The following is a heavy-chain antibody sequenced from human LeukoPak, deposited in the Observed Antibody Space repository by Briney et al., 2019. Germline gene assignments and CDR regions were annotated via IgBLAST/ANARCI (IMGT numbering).Heavy chain of an antibody. D-gene: IGHD6-19*01. CDR1: GFTFDNYA. CDR3: ARGGIQVSGIDEFDY. Sequence: GGSLRLSCAASGFTFDNYAMHWVRPAPGKGLEWVSGIAWHSGNTCFADSVKGRFTISRENAESSLYLQMNSLRAEDTAVYYCARGGIQVSGIDEFDYWGQGTLVTVSS. CDR2: IAWHSGNT. V-gene: IGHV3-9*01. J-gene: IGHJ4*02.